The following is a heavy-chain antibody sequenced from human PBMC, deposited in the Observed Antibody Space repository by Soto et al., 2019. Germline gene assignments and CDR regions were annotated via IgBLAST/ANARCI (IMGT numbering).Heavy chain of an antibody. CDR3: AKSTGGTANGMGV. V-gene: IGHV3-9*01. Sequence: EVQVVEPGGGLVQPVRSLRLSCSDSGFRFDDYAMHWVRRAPGKGQEWVSGISWNSGTIGYADSVKGRFTISRDNAKNSLYLQMNSLRAEDTALYYCAKSTGGTANGMGVWGQGTTVTVSS. D-gene: IGHD2-8*02. CDR1: GFRFDDYA. J-gene: IGHJ6*02. CDR2: ISWNSGTI.